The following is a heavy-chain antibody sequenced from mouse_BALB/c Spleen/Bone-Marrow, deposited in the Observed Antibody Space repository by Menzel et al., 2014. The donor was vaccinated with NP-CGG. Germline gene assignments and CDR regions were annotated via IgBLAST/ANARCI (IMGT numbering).Heavy chain of an antibody. CDR2: IDPENGDT. Sequence: VQLQQSGAELVRTGASVKLSCTASGFNIKDYYMHWVKQRPEQGLEWIGWIDPENGDTEYAPKFQGKATMTADTSSNTAYLQLSSLKSEDTAVYYCNAHITPVSYWGHGPTHTVSS. D-gene: IGHD1-1*01. CDR3: NAHITPVSY. J-gene: IGHJ2*01. CDR1: GFNIKDYY. V-gene: IGHV14-4*02.